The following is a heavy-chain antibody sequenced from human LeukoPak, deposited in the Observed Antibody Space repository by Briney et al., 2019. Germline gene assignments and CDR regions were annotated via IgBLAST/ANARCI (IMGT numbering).Heavy chain of an antibody. CDR1: GFTFSSYA. CDR3: AKVVVAAKRGNYFDY. CDR2: ISGSGGST. V-gene: IGHV3-23*01. J-gene: IGHJ4*02. D-gene: IGHD5-12*01. Sequence: VGSLRLSCAASGFTFSSYAMSWVRQAPGKGLEWVSAISGSGGSTYYADSVKGRFTIPRDNSKNTLYLQMNSLRAEDTAVYYCAKVVVAAKRGNYFDYWGQGTLDTVSS.